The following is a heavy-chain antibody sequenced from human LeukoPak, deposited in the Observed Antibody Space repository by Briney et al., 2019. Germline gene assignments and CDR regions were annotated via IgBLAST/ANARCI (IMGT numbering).Heavy chain of an antibody. J-gene: IGHJ4*02. CDR3: ARPLQGIVGATGFDY. D-gene: IGHD1-26*01. CDR1: EYSFATYW. CDR2: ISPSDSDT. Sequence: GESLKISCQGSEYSFATYWIAWLRQMPGKGLEWMGIISPSDSDTRYSPSFQGQVTISADKSIKTAYLQWSSLKASDTAMYYCARPLQGIVGATGFDYWGQGTLVTVSS. V-gene: IGHV5-51*01.